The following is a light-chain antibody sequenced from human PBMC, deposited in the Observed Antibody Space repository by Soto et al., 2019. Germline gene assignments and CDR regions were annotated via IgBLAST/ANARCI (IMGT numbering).Light chain of an antibody. CDR1: SSDIGDYNY. V-gene: IGLV2-14*01. Sequence: QSALTQPASVSGSPGQSITISCTGPSSDIGDYNYVSWYQQHPGKAPKLMIYEVSYRPSGVSDRFSGSKSDNTAALTISGRQAEDEAHYYCSSHSSSSTLYVFGTGTKLTVL. CDR2: EVS. J-gene: IGLJ1*01. CDR3: SSHSSSSTLYV.